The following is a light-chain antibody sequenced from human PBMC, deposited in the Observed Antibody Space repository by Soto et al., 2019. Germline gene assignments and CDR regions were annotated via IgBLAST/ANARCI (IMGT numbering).Light chain of an antibody. CDR2: AAS. CDR3: QQSDSPPLT. V-gene: IGKV1-39*01. CDR1: QSITTY. Sequence: DIQMTQTPSSLSASVGDRVTIPCRASQSITTYVNWYQQKPGKAPKLLISAASSLQSGVPSRFSGSGSGTDFTLTISSLQPEDFATYYCQQSDSPPLTFGGGTKVEIK. J-gene: IGKJ4*01.